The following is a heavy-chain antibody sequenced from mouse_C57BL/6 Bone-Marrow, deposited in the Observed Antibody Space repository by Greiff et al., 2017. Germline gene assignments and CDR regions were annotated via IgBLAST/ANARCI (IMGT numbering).Heavy chain of an antibody. D-gene: IGHD1-1*02. V-gene: IGHV1-55*01. J-gene: IGHJ4*01. Sequence: QVQLQQPGAELVKPGASVKMSCKASGYTFTSYWITWVKQRPGQGLEWIGDIYPGSGSTNYNEKFKSKATLTVDTSSSTAYMQLSSLTSEDSAVYYCARGGIYYYYAMDYWGQGTSVTVSS. CDR3: ARGGIYYYYAMDY. CDR1: GYTFTSYW. CDR2: IYPGSGST.